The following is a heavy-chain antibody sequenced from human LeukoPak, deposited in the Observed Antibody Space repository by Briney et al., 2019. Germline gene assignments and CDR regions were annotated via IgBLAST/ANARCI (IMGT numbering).Heavy chain of an antibody. CDR2: ISSSSSYI. CDR3: ARELYSSSWYQGWYFDL. D-gene: IGHD6-13*01. J-gene: IGHJ2*01. CDR1: GFTFSSYS. Sequence: GGSLRLSCAASGFTFSSYSMNWVRQAPGKGLEWVSSISSSSSYIYYADSVKGRFTISRDNAKNSLYLQMNSLRAEDTAVYYCARELYSSSWYQGWYFDLWGRGTLVTVSS. V-gene: IGHV3-21*01.